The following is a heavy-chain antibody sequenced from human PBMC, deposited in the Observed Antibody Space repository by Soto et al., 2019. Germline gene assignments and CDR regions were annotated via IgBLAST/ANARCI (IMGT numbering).Heavy chain of an antibody. Sequence: SETLSLTCTVSGGSISSSSYYWGWIRQPPGKGLEWIGSIYYSGSTYYNPSLKSRVTISVDTSKNQFSLKLSSVTAADTAVYYCATTALYGDYFMPGIWGQGTMVTVSS. CDR2: IYYSGST. CDR3: ATTALYGDYFMPGI. V-gene: IGHV4-39*01. J-gene: IGHJ3*02. CDR1: GGSISSSSYY. D-gene: IGHD4-17*01.